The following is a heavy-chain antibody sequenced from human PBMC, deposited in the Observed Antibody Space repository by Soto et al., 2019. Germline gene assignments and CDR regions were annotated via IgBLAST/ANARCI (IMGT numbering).Heavy chain of an antibody. J-gene: IGHJ6*02. CDR1: GGSFSGYY. CDR3: AREVRAYGMDV. Sequence: SETLSLTCAVYGGSFSGYYWSWIRQPPGKGLEWIGEINHSGSTNYNPSLKSRVTISVDTSKNQFSLKLSSVTAADTAVYYCAREVRAYGMDVWGQGTTVTVSS. D-gene: IGHD3-22*01. CDR2: INHSGST. V-gene: IGHV4-34*01.